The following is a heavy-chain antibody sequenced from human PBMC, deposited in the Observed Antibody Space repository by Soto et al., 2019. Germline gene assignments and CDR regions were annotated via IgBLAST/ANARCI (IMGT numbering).Heavy chain of an antibody. CDR3: VRVVAIPGYPDH. Sequence: QVQLVQSGAEVRQPASSVKVSCKTSGGTFSSYAISWVRQAPGQGLEWMGGIVPIVGTTTYAQKFQGRVTITADATTITAYMQLSRLRSDDTAVYYCVRVVAIPGYPDHWGQGTLVTVSS. J-gene: IGHJ4*02. CDR2: IVPIVGTT. D-gene: IGHD5-12*01. V-gene: IGHV1-69*12. CDR1: GGTFSSYA.